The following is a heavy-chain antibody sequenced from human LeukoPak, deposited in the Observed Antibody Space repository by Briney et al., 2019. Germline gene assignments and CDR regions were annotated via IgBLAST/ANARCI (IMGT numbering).Heavy chain of an antibody. CDR2: INYSGST. J-gene: IGHJ4*02. CDR1: GGSISGYY. CDR3: ARGLLVGNTGYYFDY. V-gene: IGHV4-59*01. Sequence: SETLSLTCTVSGGSISGYYWTWMRQPPGKGLEWIGYINYSGSTNYHPSLKSRVTLSVDTSKNQFYLRLSSVTAADTGVYYCARGLLVGNTGYYFDYWGQGTLVSVSS. D-gene: IGHD1-26*01.